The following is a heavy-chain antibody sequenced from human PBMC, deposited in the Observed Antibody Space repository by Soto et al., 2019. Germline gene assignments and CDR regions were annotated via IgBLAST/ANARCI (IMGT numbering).Heavy chain of an antibody. CDR2: IDPSDSYT. D-gene: IGHD3-10*01. CDR1: GYSFTSYW. CDR3: ARQESRGVTGWYGMDV. J-gene: IGHJ6*02. Sequence: GGSLKISCKGSGYSFTSYWISWVRQMPGKGLEWMGRIDPSDSYTNYSPSFQGHVTISADKSISTAYLQWSSLKASDTAMYYCARQESRGVTGWYGMDVWGQGTTVTVSS. V-gene: IGHV5-10-1*01.